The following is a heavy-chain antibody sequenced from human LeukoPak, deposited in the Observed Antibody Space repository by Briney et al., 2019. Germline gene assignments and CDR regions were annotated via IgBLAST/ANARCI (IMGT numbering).Heavy chain of an antibody. Sequence: GGSLRLSCAASGFTFSSYGMHWVRQAPGKGLEWVAVISYDGSDKYYADSVKGRFTISRDNSKNTLYLQMNSLRAEDTAVYYCAKARFLEWLPPTFDYWGQRTLVTVSS. CDR3: AKARFLEWLPPTFDY. V-gene: IGHV3-30*18. CDR2: ISYDGSDK. CDR1: GFTFSSYG. D-gene: IGHD3-3*01. J-gene: IGHJ4*02.